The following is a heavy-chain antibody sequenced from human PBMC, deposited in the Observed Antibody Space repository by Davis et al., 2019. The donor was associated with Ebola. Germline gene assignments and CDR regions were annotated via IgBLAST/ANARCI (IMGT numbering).Heavy chain of an antibody. V-gene: IGHV4-59*01. J-gene: IGHJ5*02. CDR1: GGSIRSYY. Sequence: SETLSLTCTVSGGSIRSYYWSWIRQPPGKGLEWIGSIYYIGSTDYNPSLKSRVTISVDTSRNQFTLKMRSVTAADTAVYYWARNSITKFNWLDPWGQGALVTVSS. CDR2: IYYIGST. CDR3: ARNSITKFNWLDP. D-gene: IGHD1-14*01.